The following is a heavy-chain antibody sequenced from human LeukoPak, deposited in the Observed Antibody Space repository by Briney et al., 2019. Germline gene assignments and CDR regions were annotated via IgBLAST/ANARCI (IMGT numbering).Heavy chain of an antibody. Sequence: GGSLRLSCAASGFTFSDHYMDWVRQAPGKGLEWVGRTRNKANSYTTEYAASVKGRFTISRDDSKNSLYLQMNSLKTEDTAVYYRARNAGGYDYPHYFDYWGQGTLVTVSS. CDR2: TRNKANSYTT. J-gene: IGHJ4*02. CDR1: GFTFSDHY. V-gene: IGHV3-72*01. D-gene: IGHD5-12*01. CDR3: ARNAGGYDYPHYFDY.